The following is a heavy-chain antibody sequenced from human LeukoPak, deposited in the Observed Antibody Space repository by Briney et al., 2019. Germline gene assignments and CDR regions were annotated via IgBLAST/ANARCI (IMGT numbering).Heavy chain of an antibody. V-gene: IGHV4-34*01. CDR2: INHSGST. D-gene: IGHD6-13*01. CDR1: GGSFSGYY. J-gene: IGHJ6*03. CDR3: ARGQGSSRSSYYYYYYYMDV. Sequence: SETLSLTCAVYGGSFSGYYWSWIRQPPGKGLEWIGEINHSGSTNYNPSLTSRVTISVDTSKNQFSLKLSSVTAADTAVYYCARGQGSSRSSYYYYYYYMDVWGKGTTVTVSS.